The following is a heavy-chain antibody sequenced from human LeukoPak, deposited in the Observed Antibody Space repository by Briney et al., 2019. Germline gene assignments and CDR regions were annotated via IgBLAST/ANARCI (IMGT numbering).Heavy chain of an antibody. CDR3: ALHINGDYESRFDP. D-gene: IGHD4-17*01. V-gene: IGHV3-53*01. CDR2: MYSGGST. Sequence: GGSLRLSCAASGFTVSSNYMSWVRQTPGKGLEWVSVMYSGGSTFYADSVKGRFTISRDNSKNTLNLQMNSLRAEDTAIYYCALHINGDYESRFDPWGQGTLVTVSS. CDR1: GFTVSSNY. J-gene: IGHJ5*02.